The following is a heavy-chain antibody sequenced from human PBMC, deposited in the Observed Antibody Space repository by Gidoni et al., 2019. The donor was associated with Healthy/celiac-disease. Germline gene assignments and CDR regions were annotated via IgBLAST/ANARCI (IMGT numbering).Heavy chain of an antibody. CDR1: GFTFSNAW. V-gene: IGHV3-15*01. Sequence: EVQLVESGGGLVKPGGSLRLSCAASGFTFSNAWMSWVRQAPGKGLEWVGRIKSKTDGGTTDYAAPVKGRFTISRDDSKNTLYLQMNSLKTEDTAVYYCTTVHYYDYYYMDVWGKGTTVTVSS. J-gene: IGHJ6*03. CDR2: IKSKTDGGTT. CDR3: TTVHYYDYYYMDV.